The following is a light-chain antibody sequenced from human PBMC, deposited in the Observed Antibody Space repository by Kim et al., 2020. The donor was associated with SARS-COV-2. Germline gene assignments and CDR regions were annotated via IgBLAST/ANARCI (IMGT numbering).Light chain of an antibody. Sequence: ASVGDRVTITCQASQDISNYLNWYQQKPGKAPKLLIYDASNLETGVPSRFSASGSGTDFTFTISSLQPEDIATYYCQQYDNLPYSFGQGTKLEI. V-gene: IGKV1-33*01. CDR2: DAS. CDR1: QDISNY. J-gene: IGKJ2*03. CDR3: QQYDNLPYS.